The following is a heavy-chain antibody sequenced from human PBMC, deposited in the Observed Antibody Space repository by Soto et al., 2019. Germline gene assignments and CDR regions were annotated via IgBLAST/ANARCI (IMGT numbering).Heavy chain of an antibody. V-gene: IGHV4-30-2*01. CDR3: ARGQVVAAQH. CDR2: IYHSGST. CDR1: GGSICSGGYS. Sequence: SETLSLTCAVSGGSICSGGYSWSWIRQPPGKGLEWIGYIYHSGSTYYNPSLKSRVTISVDRSKNQFSLKLSSVTAADTAVYYCARGQVVAAQHWGQGTLVT. D-gene: IGHD2-15*01. J-gene: IGHJ4*02.